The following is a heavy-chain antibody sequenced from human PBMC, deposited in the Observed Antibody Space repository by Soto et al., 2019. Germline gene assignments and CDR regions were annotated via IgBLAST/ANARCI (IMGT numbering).Heavy chain of an antibody. CDR2: ISGSGGST. CDR3: AKRTVGWYFDL. D-gene: IGHD4-17*01. Sequence: EVQLLESGGGLVQPGGSLRLSCAASGFTFSSYAMNWVRQAPGKGLEWVSVISGSGGSTYYADAVKGRFTISRDNSKNTLYLQMNSLRAEDTAVFYCAKRTVGWYFDLWGRGTLVTVSS. V-gene: IGHV3-23*01. J-gene: IGHJ2*01. CDR1: GFTFSSYA.